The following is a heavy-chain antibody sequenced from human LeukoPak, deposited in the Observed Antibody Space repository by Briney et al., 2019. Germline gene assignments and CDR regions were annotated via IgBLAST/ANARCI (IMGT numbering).Heavy chain of an antibody. J-gene: IGHJ4*02. V-gene: IGHV6-1*01. CDR1: GDSVSSSSAT. CDR3: ARISGQRR. D-gene: IGHD5-12*01. CDR2: TYYRCQWYN. Sequence: SQTLTLTCAISGDSVSSSSATWNWITQSPSRGLEWLGRTYYRCQWYNDYAVSVKSLITINPDTSKNQFSLQLNSVTPEDTAVYYCARISGQRRWGQGTLVTVSS.